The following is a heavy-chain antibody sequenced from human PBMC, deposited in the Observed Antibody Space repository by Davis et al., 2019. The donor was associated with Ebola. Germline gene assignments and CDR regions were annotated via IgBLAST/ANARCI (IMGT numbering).Heavy chain of an antibody. V-gene: IGHV4-59*11. CDR1: DGSISGHY. CDR3: SRFGEGAY. CDR2: ISGSGRT. D-gene: IGHD2-21*01. J-gene: IGHJ4*02. Sequence: PSETLSLTCTFSDGSISGHYWNWFRQPPGKGLEWIGFISGSGRTSYNPSLKSRVTISADTSKNQFSLNLSSVTAADTAVYFCSRFGEGAYWGQGTLVTVSS.